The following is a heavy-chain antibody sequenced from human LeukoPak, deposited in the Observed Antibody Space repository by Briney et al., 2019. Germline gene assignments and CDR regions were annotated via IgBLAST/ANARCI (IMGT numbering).Heavy chain of an antibody. J-gene: IGHJ4*02. D-gene: IGHD2-15*01. V-gene: IGHV1-18*01. CDR2: ISTYHGST. CDR3: ARDFCSGGTCYARGYLDY. Sequence: ASVKVSCKASGYTFTNYGISWVRQAPGQGLEWMGWISTYHGSTNYAQKLQGRVTMTTDTSTSTAYMELRSLRSDDTAVYYCARDFCSGGTCYARGYLDYWGQGTLVTVSS. CDR1: GYTFTNYG.